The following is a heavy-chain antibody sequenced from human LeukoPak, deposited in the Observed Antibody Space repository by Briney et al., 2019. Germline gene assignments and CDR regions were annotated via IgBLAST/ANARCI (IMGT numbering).Heavy chain of an antibody. J-gene: IGHJ4*02. CDR2: INHSGYT. Sequence: SETLSLTCAVSGVSFDDYYWAWVRQTPGKGLEWIGEINHSGYTNDNPSLKSRVTLSIDTSRKQFSLNLRSVTVADAGIYYCTRMTAGHDYWGQGTLVTVSS. V-gene: IGHV4-34*01. D-gene: IGHD2-21*02. CDR1: GVSFDDYY. CDR3: TRMTAGHDY.